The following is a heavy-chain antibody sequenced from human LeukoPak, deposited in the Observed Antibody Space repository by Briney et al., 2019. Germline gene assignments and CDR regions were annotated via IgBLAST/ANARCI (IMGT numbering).Heavy chain of an antibody. CDR3: AKAANYDILTGYYLDY. D-gene: IGHD3-9*01. J-gene: IGHJ4*02. Sequence: GGSLRLSCAASGFTFSGFYMTWVRQAPGKGLEWVSAITGGGDTTYYADSVKGRFTISRDNSKNTLYLQMNNLRAEDTAIYYCAKAANYDILTGYYLDYWGQGTLVTVSS. V-gene: IGHV3-23*01. CDR2: ITGGGDTT. CDR1: GFTFSGFY.